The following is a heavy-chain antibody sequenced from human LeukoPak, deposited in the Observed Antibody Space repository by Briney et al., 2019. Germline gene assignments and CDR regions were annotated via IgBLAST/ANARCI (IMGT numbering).Heavy chain of an antibody. CDR3: APGGDYTFFDY. CDR1: GFTFSDYY. CDR2: ISSSSSYT. D-gene: IGHD4-17*01. Sequence: PGGSLRLSCTASGFTFSDYYMSWIRQAPGKGLEWVSYISSSSSYTKYADSVKGRFTISRDNARNSLYLQMNSLRAEDTAVYYCAPGGDYTFFDYWGQGTLVTVSS. J-gene: IGHJ4*02. V-gene: IGHV3-11*06.